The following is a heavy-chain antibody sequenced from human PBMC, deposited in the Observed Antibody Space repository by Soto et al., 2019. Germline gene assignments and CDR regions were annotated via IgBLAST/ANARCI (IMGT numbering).Heavy chain of an antibody. CDR2: IKQDGSEK. V-gene: IGHV3-7*05. J-gene: IGHJ5*02. CDR1: GFTFSSYW. Sequence: GGSLGLSCAASGFTFSSYWMSWVRQAPGKGLEWVANIKQDGSEKYYVDSVKGRFTISRDNAKNSLYLQMNSLRAEDTAVYYCARVLITMVPKFDPWGQGTLVTVSS. D-gene: IGHD3-10*01. CDR3: ARVLITMVPKFDP.